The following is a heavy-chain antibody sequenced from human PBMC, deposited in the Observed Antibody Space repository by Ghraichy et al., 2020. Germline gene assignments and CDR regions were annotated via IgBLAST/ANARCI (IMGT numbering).Heavy chain of an antibody. V-gene: IGHV3-23*01. CDR3: ARYSGWNPSAYFFKS. D-gene: IGHD2-21*01. J-gene: IGHJ5*02. CDR2: IARSGSA. Sequence: GESLNISCAMSGFNFGDFAAGLVRQAPGKGLELVSSIARSGSADYTDSVKGRFTISRDNSKNILYLHMSSLRAEDTATYYCARYSGWNPSAYFFKSWGQGTLVTVSS. CDR1: GFNFGDFA.